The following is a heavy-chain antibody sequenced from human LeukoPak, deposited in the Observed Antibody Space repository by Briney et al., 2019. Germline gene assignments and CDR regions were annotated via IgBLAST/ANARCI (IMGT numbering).Heavy chain of an antibody. D-gene: IGHD2-8*01. CDR3: ATVLCSSVVSYSGPYLFWN. Sequence: ASVKVSCKASGYTFTGYDMHWVRQAPGQGLEWMGIINPSGDSTSYAQKFQGRVTMTRDTSTSTVYMELSSLRSEDTAVYYCATVLCSSVVSYSGPYLFWNWGQGTLVTVSS. J-gene: IGHJ4*02. V-gene: IGHV1-46*03. CDR2: INPSGDST. CDR1: GYTFTGYD.